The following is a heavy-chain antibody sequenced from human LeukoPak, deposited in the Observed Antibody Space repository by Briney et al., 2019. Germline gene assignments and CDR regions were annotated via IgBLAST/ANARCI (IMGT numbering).Heavy chain of an antibody. CDR2: IKQDGSEK. D-gene: IGHD4-11*01. Sequence: GGSLRLSCGASGFTFSSYAMSWVRQAPGKGLEWVANIKQDGSEKYYVDSVKGRFTISRDNAKNSLYLQMNSLRAEDTAVYYCAGRNFDDAFDIWGQGTMVTVSS. J-gene: IGHJ3*02. CDR1: GFTFSSYA. V-gene: IGHV3-7*01. CDR3: AGRNFDDAFDI.